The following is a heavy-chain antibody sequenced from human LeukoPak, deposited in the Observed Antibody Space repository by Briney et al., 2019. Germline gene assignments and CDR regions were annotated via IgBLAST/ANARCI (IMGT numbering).Heavy chain of an antibody. CDR2: IKQDGSKK. Sequence: GGSLRLSCAASGITLSIYWMSWVRQAPGKGLEWVANIKQDGSKKYYVDSVRGRFTISRDNAKNSLYLQMNNLRAEDTAVYYCARSGSGYFDYWGQGTLVTVSS. CDR1: GITLSIYW. V-gene: IGHV3-7*03. J-gene: IGHJ4*02. CDR3: ARSGSGYFDY.